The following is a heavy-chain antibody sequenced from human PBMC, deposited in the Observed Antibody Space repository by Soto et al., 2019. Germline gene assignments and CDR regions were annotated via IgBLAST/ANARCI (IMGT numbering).Heavy chain of an antibody. D-gene: IGHD1-26*01. CDR2: IKGDGSEK. Sequence: EGQLVESGGGLVQPGGSLRLSCAASGFTFSNYWMNWVRQAPGKGLEWVANIKGDGSEKYYVDSVNGRFTISRDNAKNSLYRQMSSLRAEDTAIYYCAGRGAGGVGATVDYWGQGTLVTVSS. CDR3: AGRGAGGVGATVDY. V-gene: IGHV3-7*05. J-gene: IGHJ4*02. CDR1: GFTFSNYW.